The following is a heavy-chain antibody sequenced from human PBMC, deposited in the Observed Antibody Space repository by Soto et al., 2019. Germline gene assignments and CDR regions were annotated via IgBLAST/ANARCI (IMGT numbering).Heavy chain of an antibody. D-gene: IGHD1-7*01. CDR1: GFTFTSSA. Sequence: QMQLVQSGPEVKKPGTSVKVSCKASGFTFTSSAVQWVRQARGQRLEWIGWIVVGSGNTNYAQKFQERVTLSRDMSTSTAYMKLSSLRSEDTAVYYCAASATTFAFYIWGQGTMVTVSS. CDR2: IVVGSGNT. V-gene: IGHV1-58*01. CDR3: AASATTFAFYI. J-gene: IGHJ3*02.